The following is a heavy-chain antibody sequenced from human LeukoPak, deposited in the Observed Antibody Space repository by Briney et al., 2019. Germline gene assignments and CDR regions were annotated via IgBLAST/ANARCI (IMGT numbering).Heavy chain of an antibody. CDR1: GGSISSYY. J-gene: IGHJ5*02. D-gene: IGHD6-19*01. V-gene: IGHV4-59*01. Sequence: SETLSLTCTVSGGSISSYYWSWIRQPPGMGLEWIGYIYYSGSTNYNPSLKSRVTISVDTSKNQFSLKLSSVTAADTAVYYCARAGYSSGYLWGQGTLVTVSS. CDR2: IYYSGST. CDR3: ARAGYSSGYL.